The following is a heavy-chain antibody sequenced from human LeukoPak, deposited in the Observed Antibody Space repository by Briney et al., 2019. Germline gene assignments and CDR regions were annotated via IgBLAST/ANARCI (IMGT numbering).Heavy chain of an antibody. D-gene: IGHD2-15*01. CDR2: INPNSGGT. Sequence: ASVKVSCKASGYTFTGYYMHWVRQAPGQGLEWMGWINPNSGGTNYAQKFQGRVTMTRDTSISTAYMELSRLRSDDTAVYYCAPDPDIAMVGAATGGAYWGQGTLVTVSS. CDR3: APDPDIAMVGAATGGAY. CDR1: GYTFTGYY. V-gene: IGHV1-2*02. J-gene: IGHJ4*02.